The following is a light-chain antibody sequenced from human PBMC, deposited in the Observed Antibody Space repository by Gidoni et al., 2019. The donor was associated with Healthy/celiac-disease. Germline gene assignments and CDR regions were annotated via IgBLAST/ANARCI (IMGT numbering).Light chain of an antibody. CDR1: QSVLYSSNNKNY. J-gene: IGKJ4*01. CDR2: WAS. Sequence: DIVMTQSPDSLALSLGERATINCKSSQSVLYSSNNKNYLAWYQQKPGQPPKLLIYWASTRESGVPDRFSGSGSGTDVTLNISSLQAEDVAVYYCQQYYSTPPLTFGGXTKVEIK. V-gene: IGKV4-1*01. CDR3: QQYYSTPPLT.